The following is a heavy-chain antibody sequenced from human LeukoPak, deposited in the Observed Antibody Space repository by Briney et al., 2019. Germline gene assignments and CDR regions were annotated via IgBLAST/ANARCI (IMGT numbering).Heavy chain of an antibody. CDR1: GYTFTNYD. CDR2: MNPNSGNT. Sequence: VKVSXXASGYTFTNYDINWVRQATGQGLEWMGWMNPNSGNTGYAQKFQGRVTMTRNTSISTAYMELSSLRSEDTAVYYCARLXYDRGYYYXXMDVWGKGTTVTISS. V-gene: IGHV1-8*02. CDR3: ARLXYDRGYYYXXMDV. D-gene: IGHD1-14*01. J-gene: IGHJ6*03.